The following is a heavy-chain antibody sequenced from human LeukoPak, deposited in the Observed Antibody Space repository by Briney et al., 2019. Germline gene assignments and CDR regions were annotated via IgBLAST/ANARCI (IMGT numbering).Heavy chain of an antibody. V-gene: IGHV3-7*05. J-gene: IGHJ6*02. CDR1: GFTFSMYW. CDR3: ARVYCSGGSCYSGLSGMDV. D-gene: IGHD2-15*01. Sequence: GGSLRLSCAASGFTFSMYWMSWVRQAPGKGLEWVANIKQDGSENYYVDSVKGRFTISRDNAKNSLYLQMNSLRAEDTAVYYCARVYCSGGSCYSGLSGMDVWGQGTTVTVSS. CDR2: IKQDGSEN.